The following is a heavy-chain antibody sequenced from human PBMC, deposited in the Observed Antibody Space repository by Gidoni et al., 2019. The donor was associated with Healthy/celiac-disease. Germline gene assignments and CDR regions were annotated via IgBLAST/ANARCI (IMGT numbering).Heavy chain of an antibody. CDR3: AKDRMRYYYDSSAPDY. CDR2: ISGDGGST. V-gene: IGHV3-43*02. Sequence: EVQLVESGGGVVQPGGSLRLSCAASGFPFDDYAMHWVRQAPGKGLEWVSLISGDGGSTYYADSVKGRFTISRDNSKNSLYLQMNSLRTEDTALYYCAKDRMRYYYDSSAPDYWGQGTLVTVSS. CDR1: GFPFDDYA. D-gene: IGHD3-22*01. J-gene: IGHJ4*02.